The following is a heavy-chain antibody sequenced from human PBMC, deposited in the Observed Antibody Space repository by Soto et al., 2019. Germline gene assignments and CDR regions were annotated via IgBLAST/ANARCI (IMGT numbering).Heavy chain of an antibody. CDR1: GYTFTSYA. Sequence: QVQLVQSGAEVKKPGASVKVSCKASGYTFTSYALNWVRQATGHGLEWMGWMTPNSGNTRYAQKVQGRVTMTRNTSIRTAYISLSILRSEDTAAYYCARCVGRGSWYSYGWFHPWGHGTLVTVAS. D-gene: IGHD6-13*01. J-gene: IGHJ5*02. CDR2: MTPNSGNT. CDR3: ARCVGRGSWYSYGWFHP. V-gene: IGHV1-8*01.